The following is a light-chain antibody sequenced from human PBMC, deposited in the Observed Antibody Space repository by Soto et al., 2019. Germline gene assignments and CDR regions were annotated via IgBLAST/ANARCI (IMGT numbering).Light chain of an antibody. J-gene: IGLJ1*01. Sequence: QSALTQPRSVSGSPGQSVTISCTGTSTDVGGYNFVSWYQQHPGKAPKFMIYDVNKPPSGVPHRFSGSKSDNAASLTISGLEAEDEADYYCGSSAGTYFLVFGTGTKLTVL. CDR3: GSSAGTYFLV. V-gene: IGLV2-11*01. CDR2: DVN. CDR1: STDVGGYNF.